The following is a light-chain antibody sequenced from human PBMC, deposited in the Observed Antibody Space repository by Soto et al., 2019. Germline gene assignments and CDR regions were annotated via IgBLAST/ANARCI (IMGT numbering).Light chain of an antibody. V-gene: IGLV1-40*01. CDR1: SSNIGAGYD. J-gene: IGLJ1*01. Sequence: QSVLTQPPSVSGAPGQRVTISCTGSSSNIGAGYDVHWYQQLPGTAPKLLIYGNSNRPSGVPDRFSGSKSGTSASLAITGLQAEDEADYSCQSYDSSLSALYVFGTGTKVTVL. CDR2: GNS. CDR3: QSYDSSLSALYV.